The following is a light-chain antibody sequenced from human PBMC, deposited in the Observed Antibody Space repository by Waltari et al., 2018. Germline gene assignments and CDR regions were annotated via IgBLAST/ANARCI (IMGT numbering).Light chain of an antibody. V-gene: IGLV6-57*04. CDR1: SGSIARNY. CDR2: ENN. Sequence: NFMLTQPHSVSESPGKTVTISCTRSSGSIARNYVPWYQQRPGSAPTTVIYENNQRPSGVSDRFSGSIDSSSNSAPLTISGLKAEDEADYYCQSYYGTDWVFGGGTKLTVL. J-gene: IGLJ3*02. CDR3: QSYYGTDWV.